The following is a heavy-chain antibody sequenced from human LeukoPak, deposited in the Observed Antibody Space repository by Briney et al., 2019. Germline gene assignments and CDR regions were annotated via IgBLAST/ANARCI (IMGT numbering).Heavy chain of an antibody. Sequence: GGSLRLSCAASGFTYSSYAMGWVRQAPGKGLEWVSAISGSGGSTYYADSVKGRFTISRDNSKNTLYLQMNSLRAEDTAVYYCAKDATDYVRGSYREDYWGQGTLVTVSS. CDR1: GFTYSSYA. V-gene: IGHV3-23*01. CDR3: AKDATDYVRGSYREDY. J-gene: IGHJ4*02. D-gene: IGHD3-16*01. CDR2: ISGSGGST.